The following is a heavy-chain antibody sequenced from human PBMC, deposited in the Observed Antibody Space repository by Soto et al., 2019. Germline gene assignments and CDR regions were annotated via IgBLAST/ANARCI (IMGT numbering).Heavy chain of an antibody. CDR2: ISESGST. CDR1: GQSFSGHS. CDR3: ARGSGIVALPGELEDVNYDF. D-gene: IGHD1-1*01. V-gene: IGHV4-34*01. Sequence: QVQLQQWGAGLVKPSETLSLSCAVYGQSFSGHSWAWIRQPPGKGLEWIGEISESGSTYYNPSLNSRVTTSTDTSKNQFSLKLSSVTAADTAAYFCARGSGIVALPGELEDVNYDFWGQGTLVNVSS. J-gene: IGHJ4*02.